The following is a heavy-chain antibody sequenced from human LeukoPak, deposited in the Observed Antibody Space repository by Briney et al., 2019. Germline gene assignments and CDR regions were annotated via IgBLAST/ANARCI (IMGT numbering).Heavy chain of an antibody. CDR3: ARARSGYSYLIDY. D-gene: IGHD5-18*01. V-gene: IGHV3-66*01. CDR2: IYSGGST. J-gene: IGHJ4*02. Sequence: PGGSLRLSCAASGFTFSDYWMSWVRQAPRKGLEWVSVIYSGGSTYYADSVKGRFTISRDNSKNTLYLQMNSLRAEDTAVYYCARARSGYSYLIDYWGQGTLVTVSS. CDR1: GFTFSDYW.